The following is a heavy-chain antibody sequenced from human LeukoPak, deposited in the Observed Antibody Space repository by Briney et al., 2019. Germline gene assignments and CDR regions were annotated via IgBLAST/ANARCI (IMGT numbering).Heavy chain of an antibody. V-gene: IGHV3-7*01. Sequence: PGGSLRLSCAASGFTFSSYWMSWVRQAPGKGLEWVANIKQDGSEKYYVDSVKGRFTISRDNAKNSLYLQMNSLRAEDTAVYYCARDFHYPYILTGYSPWSDYWGQGTLSPSPQ. D-gene: IGHD3-9*01. CDR2: IKQDGSEK. J-gene: IGHJ4*02. CDR3: ARDFHYPYILTGYSPWSDY. CDR1: GFTFSSYW.